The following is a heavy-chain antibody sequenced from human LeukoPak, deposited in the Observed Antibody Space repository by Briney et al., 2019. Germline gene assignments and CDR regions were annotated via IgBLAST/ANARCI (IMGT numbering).Heavy chain of an antibody. V-gene: IGHV3-7*01. CDR1: GFTFSSYW. CDR2: IKQDGSEK. CDR3: ARDLPPGYYYYGMDV. J-gene: IGHJ6*02. Sequence: PGGSLRLSCAASGFTFSSYWMSWVRQAPGKGLEWVANIKQDGSEKYYVDSVKGRFTISRDNAKNSLYLQMNGLRAEDTAVYYCARDLPPGYYYYGMDVWGQGTTVTVSS. D-gene: IGHD7-27*01.